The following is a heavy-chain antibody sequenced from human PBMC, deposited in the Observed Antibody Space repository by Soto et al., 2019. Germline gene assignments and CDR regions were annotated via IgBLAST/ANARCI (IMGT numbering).Heavy chain of an antibody. CDR1: GFTFSSYW. CDR3: ARDGGFGTSKDGNYYYYGMDV. D-gene: IGHD2-15*01. Sequence: GSLRLSCAASGFTFSSYWMHWVRQAPGKGLVWVSRINSDGSSTSYADSVKGRFTISRDNAKNTLYLQMNSLRAEDTAVYYCARDGGFGTSKDGNYYYYGMDVWGQGTTVTVSS. V-gene: IGHV3-74*01. J-gene: IGHJ6*02. CDR2: INSDGSST.